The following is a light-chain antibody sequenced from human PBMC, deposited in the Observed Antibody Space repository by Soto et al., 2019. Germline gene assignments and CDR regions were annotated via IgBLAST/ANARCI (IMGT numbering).Light chain of an antibody. J-gene: IGKJ1*01. CDR2: DAS. Sequence: IQLTQSPSTLSATGGDRVTIACRASQSLNSLLAWYQQKPGRAPKLLIYDASTLQSGVPSRFSGSGSDTEFTLTISSLQPDDFATYYCQQYNRYFKSFGQGTKVDIK. CDR1: QSLNSL. CDR3: QQYNRYFKS. V-gene: IGKV1-5*01.